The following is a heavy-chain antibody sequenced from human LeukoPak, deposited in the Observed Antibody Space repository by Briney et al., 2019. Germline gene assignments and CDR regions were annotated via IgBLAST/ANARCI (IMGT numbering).Heavy chain of an antibody. CDR2: ISSSSTI. Sequence: GGSLRLSCAASGFTFSSHSMNWVRQAPGKGLEWVSYISSSSTIYYADSVKGRFTISRDNAKNSLYLQMNSLRAEDTAVYHCARGAYYYEDWGQGTLVTVSS. D-gene: IGHD3-22*01. CDR1: GFTFSSHS. V-gene: IGHV3-48*01. CDR3: ARGAYYYED. J-gene: IGHJ4*02.